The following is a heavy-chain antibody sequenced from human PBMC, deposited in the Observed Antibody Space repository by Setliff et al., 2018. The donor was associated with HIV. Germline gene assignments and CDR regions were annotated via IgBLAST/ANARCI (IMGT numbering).Heavy chain of an antibody. CDR3: ARRGMWSYETGGNPTATFDY. V-gene: IGHV4-39*01. CDR2: IYLSGTP. CDR1: GGSINSRSYY. J-gene: IGHJ4*02. D-gene: IGHD2-8*02. Sequence: PSETLSLTCTVSGGSINSRSYYWAWIRQPPGKGLEWVASIYLSGTPYYNPSLKNRVTISVDTSKNQFSLKLSSVTAADTAVYYCARRGMWSYETGGNPTATFDYWGQGVLVTVSS.